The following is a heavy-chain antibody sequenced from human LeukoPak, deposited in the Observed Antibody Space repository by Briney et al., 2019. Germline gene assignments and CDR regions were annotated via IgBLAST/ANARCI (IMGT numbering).Heavy chain of an antibody. J-gene: IGHJ5*02. CDR1: GGSFSGYY. Sequence: PSETLPLTCAVYGGSFSGYYWSWIRQSPGKGLEWIGEINHSGSNNYNPSLKSRVTISVDTSKNQFSLKLISVTAADTAVYYCARAATVRSMIVVARRGRWFDPWGQGTLVTVSS. D-gene: IGHD3-22*01. V-gene: IGHV4-34*01. CDR2: INHSGSN. CDR3: ARAATVRSMIVVARRGRWFDP.